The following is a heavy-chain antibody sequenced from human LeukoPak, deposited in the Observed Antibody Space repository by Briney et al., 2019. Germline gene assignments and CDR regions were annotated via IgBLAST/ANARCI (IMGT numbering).Heavy chain of an antibody. Sequence: SETLSLTCTVSGGSISSYYWSWIRQPPGKGLEWIGYIYYSGSTNYNPSLKSRVTISVDTSKNQFSLKLSSVTAADMAVYYCARHDNYYYYGMDVWGQGTTVTVSS. CDR3: ARHDNYYYYGMDV. CDR2: IYYSGST. J-gene: IGHJ6*02. V-gene: IGHV4-59*08. CDR1: GGSISSYY.